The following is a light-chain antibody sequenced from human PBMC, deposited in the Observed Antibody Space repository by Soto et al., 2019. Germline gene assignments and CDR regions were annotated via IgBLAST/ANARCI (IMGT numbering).Light chain of an antibody. V-gene: IGKV1-39*01. J-gene: IGKJ4*01. CDR1: QSISTY. CDR2: GAS. Sequence: DIQMTQYPSSLSASIGDRITITCRASQSISTYLNWYQQKPGKAPNLLIYGASTLQSGVPSRFSGRGSATDCTLTISSLQPEDFATYYCQQSFITPPLTFGGGTKVDIK. CDR3: QQSFITPPLT.